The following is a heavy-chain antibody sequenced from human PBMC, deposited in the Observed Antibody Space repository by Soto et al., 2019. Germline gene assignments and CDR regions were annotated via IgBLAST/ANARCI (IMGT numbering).Heavy chain of an antibody. CDR3: AKDIYGDYGYFDY. Sequence: EVQLVESGGGLVQPGRCLRLSCAASGFTFDDYAMHWVRQAPGKGLEWVSGISWNSGSIGYADSVKGRFTISRDNAKNSLYLQMNSLRAEDTALYYCAKDIYGDYGYFDYWGQGTLVTVSS. J-gene: IGHJ4*02. CDR2: ISWNSGSI. V-gene: IGHV3-9*01. CDR1: GFTFDDYA. D-gene: IGHD4-17*01.